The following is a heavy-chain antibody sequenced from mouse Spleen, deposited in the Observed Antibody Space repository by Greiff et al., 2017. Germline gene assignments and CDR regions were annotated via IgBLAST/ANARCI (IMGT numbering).Heavy chain of an antibody. J-gene: IGHJ3*01. CDR2: ISDGGSYT. CDR3: ARGRDWFAY. Sequence: EVQLVESGGGLVKPGGSLKLSCAASGFTFSSYAMSWVRQTPEKRLEWVATISDGGSYTYYPDNVKGRFTISRDNAKNNLYLQMSHLKSEDTAMYYCARGRDWFAYWGQGTLVTVSA. V-gene: IGHV5-4*01. CDR1: GFTFSSYA.